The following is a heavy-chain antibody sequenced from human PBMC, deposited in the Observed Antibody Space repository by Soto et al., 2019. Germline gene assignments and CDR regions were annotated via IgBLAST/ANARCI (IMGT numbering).Heavy chain of an antibody. CDR3: ARDRITIFGVVLQYGMDV. CDR1: GFTFSSYS. D-gene: IGHD3-3*01. CDR2: ISSSSSTI. V-gene: IGHV3-48*02. J-gene: IGHJ6*02. Sequence: EVQLVESGGGLVQPGGSLRLSCAASGFTFSSYSMNWVRQAPGKGLEWVSYISSSSSTIYYADSVKGRFTISRYNAKNSLSLQMNSLRDEDTAVYYCARDRITIFGVVLQYGMDVWGQGTTVTVSS.